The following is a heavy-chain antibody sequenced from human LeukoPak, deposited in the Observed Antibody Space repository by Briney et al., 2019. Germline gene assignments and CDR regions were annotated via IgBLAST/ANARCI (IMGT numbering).Heavy chain of an antibody. V-gene: IGHV4-39*07. J-gene: IGHJ4*02. CDR1: GGSISSSSYY. CDR2: IYYSGST. Sequence: SETLSLTCTVSGGSISSSSYYWGWIRQPPGKGLEWIGSIYYSGSTYYNPPLKSRVTISVDTSKNQFSLKLSSVTAADTAVYYCARDRFWEPPNSFDSWGQGTLVTVSS. CDR3: ARDRFWEPPNSFDS. D-gene: IGHD3-10*01.